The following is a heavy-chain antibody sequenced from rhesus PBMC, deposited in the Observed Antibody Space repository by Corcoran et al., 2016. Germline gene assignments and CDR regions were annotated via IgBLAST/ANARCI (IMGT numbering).Heavy chain of an antibody. CDR1: GGSLSGSY. CDR2: ISGSSGST. V-gene: IGHV4-165*01. J-gene: IGHJ5-1*01. D-gene: IGHD1-44*01. CDR3: ARGTYRFDV. Sequence: QVQLQEPGPGPVKPSETLSLTCAASGGSLSGSYWGWIRQPPGKGLEWIGYISGSSGSTDYNPSLKSRVTISTDTSKNQFSLKLNSVTAADTAVYYCARGTYRFDVWGPGVLVTVSS.